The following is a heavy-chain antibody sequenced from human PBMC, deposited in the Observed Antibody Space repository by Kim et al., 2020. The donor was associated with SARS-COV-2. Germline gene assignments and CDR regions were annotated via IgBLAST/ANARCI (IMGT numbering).Heavy chain of an antibody. CDR1: GGSISSGGYY. Sequence: SETLSLTCTVSGGSISSGGYYWSWIRQHPGKGLEWIGYIYYSGSTYYNPSLKSRVTISVDTSKNQFSLKLSSVTAADTAVYYCARVPREAYYDFWCGYYDGWYFDLWGRGTLVTVSS. D-gene: IGHD3-3*01. CDR2: IYYSGST. J-gene: IGHJ2*01. CDR3: ARVPREAYYDFWCGYYDGWYFDL. V-gene: IGHV4-31*03.